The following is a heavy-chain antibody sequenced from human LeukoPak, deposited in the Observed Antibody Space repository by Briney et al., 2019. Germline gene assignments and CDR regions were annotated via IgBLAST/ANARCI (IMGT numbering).Heavy chain of an antibody. CDR1: GGSFSGYY. V-gene: IGHV4-34*01. CDR2: INHSGST. Sequence: SETLSLTCAVYGGSFSGYYWSWIRQPPGKGLEWIGEINHSGSTNYNPSLKSRVTISVDKSKNQFSLKLSSVTAADTAVYYCAVKIIEEYFQHWGQGTLVTVSS. J-gene: IGHJ1*01. D-gene: IGHD3-16*02. CDR3: AVKIIEEYFQH.